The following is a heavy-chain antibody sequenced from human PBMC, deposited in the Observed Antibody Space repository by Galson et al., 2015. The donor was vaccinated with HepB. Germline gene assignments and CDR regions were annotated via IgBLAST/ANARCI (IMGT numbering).Heavy chain of an antibody. CDR3: ARESPGVSVATLDL. Sequence: SVKVSCKGSGYDFNDYYINWVRQAPGHGLEWMGVINPGGFSRIYAQKFQGRVTTTSDSSTSTVYLEVSGLRADDTAIYFCARESPGVSVATLDLWGQGTLVIVSS. D-gene: IGHD6-19*01. CDR2: INPGGFSR. J-gene: IGHJ5*02. V-gene: IGHV1-46*02. CDR1: GYDFNDYY.